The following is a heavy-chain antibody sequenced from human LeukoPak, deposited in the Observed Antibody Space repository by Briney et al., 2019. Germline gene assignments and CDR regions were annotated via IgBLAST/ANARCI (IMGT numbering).Heavy chain of an antibody. V-gene: IGHV3-74*01. CDR2: INGDGSST. D-gene: IGHD1-26*01. Sequence: GGSLRLSCAAAGFTFGSYWMHWVRQAPGKGLVWVSRINGDGSSTNYADSVKGRFTISRDNAKNTLYLQMNSLRAEDTAVYYCAGGWDYFDYWGQGTMVTVSS. CDR3: AGGWDYFDY. J-gene: IGHJ4*02. CDR1: GFTFGSYW.